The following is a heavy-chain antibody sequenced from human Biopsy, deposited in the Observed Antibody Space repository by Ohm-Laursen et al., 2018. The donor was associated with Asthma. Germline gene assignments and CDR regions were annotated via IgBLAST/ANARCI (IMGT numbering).Heavy chain of an antibody. Sequence: SLRLSCAAPGFKFDEYTMHWVRQAPGKGLEWVSGISWNSATIGYADSVEGRFTISRDNAKNSVFLHMDSLRPEDTAFYYCAKVRSDWVITESFDYWGQGVLVTVS. CDR2: ISWNSATI. D-gene: IGHD3-22*01. V-gene: IGHV3-9*01. J-gene: IGHJ4*02. CDR3: AKVRSDWVITESFDY. CDR1: GFKFDEYT.